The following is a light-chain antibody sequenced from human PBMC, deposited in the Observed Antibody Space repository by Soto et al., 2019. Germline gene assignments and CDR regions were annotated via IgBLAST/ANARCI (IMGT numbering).Light chain of an antibody. J-gene: IGLJ1*01. V-gene: IGLV1-40*01. CDR2: FNT. Sequence: QLVLTQPPSVSGAPGQRVTISCTGSSSNIGAGYDVHWYQQLPGTAPKLLIYFNTNRPSGVPDRFSGSKSGTSASLAITGLQAEDEADYYCQSYDSSLSGYVFGTETKLTVL. CDR3: QSYDSSLSGYV. CDR1: SSNIGAGYD.